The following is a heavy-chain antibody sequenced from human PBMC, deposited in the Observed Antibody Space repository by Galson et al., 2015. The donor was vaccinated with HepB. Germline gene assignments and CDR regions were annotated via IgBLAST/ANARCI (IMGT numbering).Heavy chain of an antibody. CDR1: GDSVSGNIVS. Sequence: CAISGDSVSGNIVSWNWIRQSPSRGLEWLGRTYFRSKWYYDYAESVKSRITINPDTSENQFSLQLHSVTPEDTAVYYCAGAGYCRSTYCFFAYWGQGTLVTVSS. CDR3: AGAGYCRSTYCFFAY. V-gene: IGHV6-1*01. J-gene: IGHJ4*02. D-gene: IGHD2-2*01. CDR2: TYFRSKWYY.